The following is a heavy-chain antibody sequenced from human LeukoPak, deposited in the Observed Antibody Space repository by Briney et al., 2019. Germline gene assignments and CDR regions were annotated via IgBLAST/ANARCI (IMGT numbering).Heavy chain of an antibody. D-gene: IGHD3-3*01. J-gene: IGHJ4*02. V-gene: IGHV1-18*01. Sequence: ASVTVSCKASGYTFTSYGISWVRQAPGQGLEWMGWISAYNGNTNYAQKLQGRVTMTTDTSTSTAYMELRSLRSDDTAVYYCARDRRVYYDFWSGYYSDYWGQGTLVTVSS. CDR2: ISAYNGNT. CDR1: GYTFTSYG. CDR3: ARDRRVYYDFWSGYYSDY.